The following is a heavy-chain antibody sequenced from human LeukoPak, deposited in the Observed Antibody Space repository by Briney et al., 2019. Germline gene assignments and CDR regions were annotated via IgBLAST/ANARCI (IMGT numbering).Heavy chain of an antibody. CDR1: GFTFSNAW. CDR2: IKSKTDGGTT. Sequence: GGSLRLSCAASGFTFSNAWMSWVRQAPGKGLEWVGRIKSKTDGGTTDYAAPVKGRFTISRDDSKNTLYLQMNSLKTEDTAVYYCTTGAAGRPYYFDYRSQGTLVTVSS. D-gene: IGHD6-13*01. J-gene: IGHJ4*02. CDR3: TTGAAGRPYYFDY. V-gene: IGHV3-15*01.